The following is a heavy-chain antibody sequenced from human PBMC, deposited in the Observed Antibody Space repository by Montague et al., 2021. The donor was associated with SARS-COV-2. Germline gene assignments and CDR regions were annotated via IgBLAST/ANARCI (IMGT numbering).Heavy chain of an antibody. CDR2: IYHSGTT. CDR1: GDSITNNYY. V-gene: IGHV4-38-2*02. D-gene: IGHD2-21*01. CDR3: ARRHIVASNRAFDY. J-gene: IGHJ4*02. Sequence: SKTLSLTCTVSGDSITNNYYWGWIRQPPGKGLEWIGTIYHSGTTYYNPSLKSRVTISVDTSNNQFSLKLTSVTAADTAVYYCARRHIVASNRAFDYWGRGTLVTVSS.